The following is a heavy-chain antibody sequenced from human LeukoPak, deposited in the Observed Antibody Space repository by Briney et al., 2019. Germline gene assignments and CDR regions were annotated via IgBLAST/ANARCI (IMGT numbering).Heavy chain of an antibody. D-gene: IGHD3-22*01. CDR2: ISYDGSNK. CDR3: ARAKVVVTNDY. Sequence: GGSLRLSCAASGFTFSSYGMHWVRQAPGKGLEWVAVISYDGSNKYYADSVKGRFTISRDNAKNSLYLQMNSLRAEDTAVYYCARAKVVVTNDYWGQGTLVTVSS. CDR1: GFTFSSYG. V-gene: IGHV3-30*03. J-gene: IGHJ4*02.